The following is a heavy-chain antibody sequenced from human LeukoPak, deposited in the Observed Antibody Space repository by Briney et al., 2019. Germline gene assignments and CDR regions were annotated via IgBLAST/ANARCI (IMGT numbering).Heavy chain of an antibody. D-gene: IGHD3-9*01. J-gene: IGHJ6*04. V-gene: IGHV3-21*01. CDR3: ARDDAEEYYDILTGYYQTYYYYGMNV. Sequence: PGGSLRLSCAASGFTFSSYSMNWVRQAPGKGLEWVPSISSSSSYIYYADSVKGRFTISRDSAKNSLYLQMNSLRAEDTAVYYCARDDAEEYYDILTGYYQTYYYYGMNVWGKGTTVTVSS. CDR1: GFTFSSYS. CDR2: ISSSSSYI.